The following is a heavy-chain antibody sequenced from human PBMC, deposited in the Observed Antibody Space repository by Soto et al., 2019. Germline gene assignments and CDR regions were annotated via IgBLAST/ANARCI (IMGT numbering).Heavy chain of an antibody. CDR3: ARGLSVTLFDN. Sequence: QVLLQESGPGLVKPSQTLSLTCTVSGGSISTGGYYWTWIRQHPGKGLEWIGYIYYSGSTYYNPSLKSRVTISVDTSKNQFSLKLSSVTAADTAVYYCARGLSVTLFDNWGQGTLVTVSS. D-gene: IGHD4-17*01. CDR2: IYYSGST. V-gene: IGHV4-31*03. J-gene: IGHJ4*02. CDR1: GGSISTGGYY.